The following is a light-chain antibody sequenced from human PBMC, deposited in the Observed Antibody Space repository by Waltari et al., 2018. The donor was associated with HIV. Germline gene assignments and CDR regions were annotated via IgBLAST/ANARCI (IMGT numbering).Light chain of an antibody. CDR3: QQYYSYQWT. CDR1: QGISSY. J-gene: IGKJ1*01. V-gene: IGKV1-8*01. Sequence: AIRMTQSPSSFSASTGDRVTITCRASQGISSYLAWYQQKQWKAPKRLIYAASTLQSGVPSSFNGSRSGTDFTLTISCLQSEDFATYYGQQYYSYQWTFGQGTKVEIK. CDR2: AAS.